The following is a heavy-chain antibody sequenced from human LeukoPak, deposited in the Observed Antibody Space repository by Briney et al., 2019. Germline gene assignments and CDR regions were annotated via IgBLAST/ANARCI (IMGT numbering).Heavy chain of an antibody. CDR3: ARESYDSSGYYYDQADPNFDY. CDR1: GGTFNSYA. V-gene: IGHV1-69*06. J-gene: IGHJ4*02. Sequence: SVKVSCKASGGTFNSYAISWVRQAPGQGLEWMGGIIPIFGTTNYARKFRGRVTLTADKSTRTAYMELSSLRSEDTAVYYCARESYDSSGYYYDQADPNFDYWGQGTLVTVSS. D-gene: IGHD3-22*01. CDR2: IIPIFGTT.